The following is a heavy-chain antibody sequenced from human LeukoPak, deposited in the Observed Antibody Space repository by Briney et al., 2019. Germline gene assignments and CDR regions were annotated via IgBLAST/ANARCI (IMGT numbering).Heavy chain of an antibody. J-gene: IGHJ6*03. V-gene: IGHV1-2*02. CDR1: GHTFTGYY. CDR2: ISPGTGAT. Sequence: GASVKVSCKVSGHTFTGYYIHWVRQAPGQGLEWMGWISPGTGATNYAQKCQGRVTMTRDTTITTVYMEVSSLTSDDTAVYYCAKVVTYYDFWSGRPSYYYYMDVWGKGTTVTVSS. D-gene: IGHD3-3*01. CDR3: AKVVTYYDFWSGRPSYYYYMDV.